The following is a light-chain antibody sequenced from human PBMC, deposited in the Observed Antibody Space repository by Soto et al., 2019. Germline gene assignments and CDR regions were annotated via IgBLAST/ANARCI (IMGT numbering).Light chain of an antibody. Sequence: QSALTQPASVSGSPGQSITISCTGTNNDVGGYNFVSWYRQDPGKAPKLMIFEASKRPSGVSSRFSGSKSGNTASLTISGLQAEDEADYYCCSYVSSGNAVFGGGTKVTVL. J-gene: IGLJ2*01. CDR2: EAS. CDR3: CSYVSSGNAV. V-gene: IGLV2-23*01. CDR1: NNDVGGYNF.